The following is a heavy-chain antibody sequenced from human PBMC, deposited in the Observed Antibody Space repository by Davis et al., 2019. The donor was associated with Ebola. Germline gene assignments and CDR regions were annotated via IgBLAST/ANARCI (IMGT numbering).Heavy chain of an antibody. CDR3: AKGFTYGDYLEY. CDR2: ISSDGNNK. V-gene: IGHV3-30-3*01. CDR1: GFAFSDYV. D-gene: IGHD4-17*01. J-gene: IGHJ4*02. Sequence: PGGSLRLSCAASGFAFSDYVLHWVRQAPGKGLEWVALISSDGNNKNYADSVKGRFTISRDNSKSTLYLQMNNLRAEDTGLYYCAKGFTYGDYLEYWGLGTLVTVSS.